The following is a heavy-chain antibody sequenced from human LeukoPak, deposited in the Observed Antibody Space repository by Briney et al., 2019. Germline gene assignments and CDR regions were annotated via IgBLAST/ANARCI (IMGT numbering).Heavy chain of an antibody. CDR2: INPNSGGT. V-gene: IGHV1-2*02. CDR1: GYTFTGYY. CDR3: ARDFLVVVAATPPWFDP. D-gene: IGHD2-15*01. Sequence: ASVKASCKASGYTFTGYYMHWVRQAPGQGLEWMGWINPNSGGTNYAQKFQGRVTMTRDTSISTAYMELSRLRSDDTAVYYCARDFLVVVAATPPWFDPWGQGTLVTVSS. J-gene: IGHJ5*02.